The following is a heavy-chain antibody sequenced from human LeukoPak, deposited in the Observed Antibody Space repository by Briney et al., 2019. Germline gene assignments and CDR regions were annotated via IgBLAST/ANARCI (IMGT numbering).Heavy chain of an antibody. V-gene: IGHV1-18*01. CDR1: GYTFTNYG. CDR3: AISTGTTGPFDY. J-gene: IGHJ4*02. Sequence: ASVKVSCKASGYTFTNYGISWVRQAPGQGLEWMGWISAYNGNTNYAQKLQGRVSMTTDTSTSTAYMELRSLRSDDTAVYYCAISTGTTGPFDYWGQGTLVTVSS. CDR2: ISAYNGNT. D-gene: IGHD1-1*01.